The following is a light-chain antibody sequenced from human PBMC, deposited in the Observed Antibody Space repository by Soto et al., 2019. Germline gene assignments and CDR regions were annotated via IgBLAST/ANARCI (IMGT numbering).Light chain of an antibody. CDR3: SSFTSINTWV. CDR2: EVS. J-gene: IGLJ3*02. Sequence: QSVLTQPASVSGSPGQSITISCTGTSSDVGGYNYVSWYQQHPGKAPKLMIYEVSNRPSGVSNRFSGSKSGNTASLTISGLQAEDEADYYCSSFTSINTWVFGGRTKVTVL. CDR1: SSDVGGYNY. V-gene: IGLV2-14*01.